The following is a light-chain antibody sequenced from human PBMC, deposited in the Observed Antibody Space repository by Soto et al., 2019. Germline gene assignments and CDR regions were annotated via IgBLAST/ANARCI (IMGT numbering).Light chain of an antibody. CDR1: SSDVGGYNF. Sequence: QSVLAQPASVSGSPGKSITISCTVSSSDVGGYNFVSWYQHHPAKAPKLILYEVTTRPSGVSSRFSGSKSGNTASLTISSLQADDEANYYCSSYTSSNTPYVFGTGTKVTVL. V-gene: IGLV2-14*01. CDR3: SSYTSSNTPYV. J-gene: IGLJ1*01. CDR2: EVT.